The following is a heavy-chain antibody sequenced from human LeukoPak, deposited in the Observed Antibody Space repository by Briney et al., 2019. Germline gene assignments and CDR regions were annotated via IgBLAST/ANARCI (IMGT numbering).Heavy chain of an antibody. CDR1: GGSISSYY. CDR2: IYTSGST. V-gene: IGHV4-4*07. J-gene: IGHJ4*02. Sequence: ASETLSLTCTVSGGSISSYYWSWIRQPAGKGLEWIGRIYTSGSTNYNPSLKSRVTMSVDTSKNQFSLKLSSVTAADTAVYYCAGRGTQKRSGWAFDYWGQGTLVTVSS. D-gene: IGHD6-19*01. CDR3: AGRGTQKRSGWAFDY.